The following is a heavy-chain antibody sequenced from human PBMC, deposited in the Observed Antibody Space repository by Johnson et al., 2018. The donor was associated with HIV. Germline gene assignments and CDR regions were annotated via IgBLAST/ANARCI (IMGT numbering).Heavy chain of an antibody. CDR1: GFTFDDYA. V-gene: IGHV3-9*01. CDR2: ISWNSGSI. Sequence: LVESGGGLVQPGRSLRLSCAASGFTFDDYAMHWVRQAPGKGLEWVSGISWNSGSIGYADSVKGRFTISRDNAKNSLYLQMNSLKTEDTAVYFCTIDPIFLGYWYHSSPWGQGTMVTVSS. D-gene: IGHD3-22*01. CDR3: TIDPIFLGYWYHSSP. J-gene: IGHJ3*01.